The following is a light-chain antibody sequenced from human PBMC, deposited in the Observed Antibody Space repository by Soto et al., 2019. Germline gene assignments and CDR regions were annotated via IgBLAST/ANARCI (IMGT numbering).Light chain of an antibody. J-gene: IGKJ2*01. CDR2: KAS. CDR3: QQYNSYSYT. CDR1: QSISSW. Sequence: DIQMTQSPSTLSASVGDRVTITCRASQSISSWLAWYQQKPGKAPKLLIYKASSLESGVPSRFSGSRSGTEFTLTISILQPDDFATYHCQQYNSYSYTFGQGTKLEIK. V-gene: IGKV1-5*03.